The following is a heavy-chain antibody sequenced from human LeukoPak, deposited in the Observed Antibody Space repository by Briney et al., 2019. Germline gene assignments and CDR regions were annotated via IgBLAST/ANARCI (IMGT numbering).Heavy chain of an antibody. Sequence: PSETLSLTCTVSGGSISSSSYYWGWIRQPPGKGLEWIGSIYYSGSTYYNPSLKSRLTISVDTSKNQFSLKLSSVTAADTAVYYCARDLAPQTTSYYYYYMDVWGKGTTVTVSS. CDR1: GGSISSSSYY. V-gene: IGHV4-39*07. CDR3: ARDLAPQTTSYYYYYMDV. J-gene: IGHJ6*03. D-gene: IGHD1-7*01. CDR2: IYYSGST.